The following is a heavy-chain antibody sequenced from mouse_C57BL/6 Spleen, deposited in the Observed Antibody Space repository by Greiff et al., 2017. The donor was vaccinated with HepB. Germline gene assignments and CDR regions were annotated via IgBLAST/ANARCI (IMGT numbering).Heavy chain of an antibody. D-gene: IGHD4-1*01. CDR2: IYPRSGNT. CDR1: GYTFTSYG. V-gene: IGHV1-81*01. Sequence: VQLQQSGAELARPGASVKLSCKASGYTFTSYGISWVKQRTGQGLEWIGEIYPRSGNTYYNEKFKGKATLTADKSSSTAYMELRSLTSEDSAVYFCARGTGTYWGQGTLVTVSA. J-gene: IGHJ3*01. CDR3: ARGTGTY.